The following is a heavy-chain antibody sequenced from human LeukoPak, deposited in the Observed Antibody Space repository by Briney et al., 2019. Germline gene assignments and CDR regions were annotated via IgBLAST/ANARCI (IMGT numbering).Heavy chain of an antibody. J-gene: IGHJ4*02. D-gene: IGHD3-22*01. V-gene: IGHV3-30-3*01. Sequence: GRALRLSCAASGFTLSIYAMLWLRQAPGKGLEGVAVISYDGSNKFYADSVKGRFTISRDNSKNTLYLQMNSLRAEDTAVYYCARDYYDSSGYYYYWGQGTLVTVSS. CDR2: ISYDGSNK. CDR1: GFTLSIYA. CDR3: ARDYYDSSGYYYY.